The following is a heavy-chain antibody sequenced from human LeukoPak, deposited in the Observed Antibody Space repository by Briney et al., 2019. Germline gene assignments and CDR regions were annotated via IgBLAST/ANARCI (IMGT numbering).Heavy chain of an antibody. CDR2: ISSSSSTI. Sequence: PGGSLRLSCAASGFTFSSYSMNWVRQAPGKGLEWVSYISSSSSTIYYADSVKGRFTISRDNAKNSLYLQMNSLRAEDTAVYYCARAVFGEGDDYWGQGTLVTVSS. J-gene: IGHJ4*02. D-gene: IGHD3-10*02. V-gene: IGHV3-48*01. CDR1: GFTFSSYS. CDR3: ARAVFGEGDDY.